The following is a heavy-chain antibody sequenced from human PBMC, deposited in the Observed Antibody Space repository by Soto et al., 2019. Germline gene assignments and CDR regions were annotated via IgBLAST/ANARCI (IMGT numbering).Heavy chain of an antibody. CDR2: IYYSGST. Sequence: QLQLQESGPGLVKPSETLSLTCTVSGGSISSSSYYWGWIRQPPGKGLEWIGSIYYSGSTYYNPSLKSRVTISVDTSKNQFSLKLSSVTAADTAVYYCARRSPESDGYNLYYFDYWGQGTLVTVSS. CDR3: ARRSPESDGYNLYYFDY. J-gene: IGHJ4*02. V-gene: IGHV4-39*01. CDR1: GGSISSSSYY. D-gene: IGHD5-12*01.